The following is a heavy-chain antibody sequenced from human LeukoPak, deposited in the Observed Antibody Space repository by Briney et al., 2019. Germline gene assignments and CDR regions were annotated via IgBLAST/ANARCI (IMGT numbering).Heavy chain of an antibody. J-gene: IGHJ4*02. Sequence: GGSLRLSCAASGFTFDDYAMHWVRQAPGKGLEWVSGISWNSGSIGYADSVKGRFTISRDNAKNSLYLQMNSLRAEDTASYYCAKALSLVWFGELCWFDYWGQGTLVTVSS. CDR1: GFTFDDYA. D-gene: IGHD3-10*01. CDR3: AKALSLVWFGELCWFDY. CDR2: ISWNSGSI. V-gene: IGHV3-9*01.